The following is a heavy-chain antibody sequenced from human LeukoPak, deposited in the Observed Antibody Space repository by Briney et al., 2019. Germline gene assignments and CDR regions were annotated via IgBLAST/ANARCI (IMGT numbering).Heavy chain of an antibody. D-gene: IGHD1-26*01. CDR1: GFTFSSSC. CDR2: IYSGGST. J-gene: IGHJ4*02. V-gene: IGHV3-53*01. CDR3: VRTSASYSFDY. Sequence: PGGSLRLSCAASGFTFSSSCMSWVRQAPGKGLEWVSVIYSGGSTYYADSVKGRFTISRDNSKNTLYLQMNSLRAQDTAVDYCVRTSASYSFDYWGQGTLVTVSS.